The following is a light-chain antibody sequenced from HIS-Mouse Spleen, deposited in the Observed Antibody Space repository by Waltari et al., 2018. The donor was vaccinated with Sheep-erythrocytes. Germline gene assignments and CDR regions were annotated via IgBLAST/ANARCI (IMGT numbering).Light chain of an antibody. Sequence: QSALTQPASVSGSPGQSITISCTGTSSDVGRYNLVSWYQQHPGKAPKLMIYEGSKRPSGVSKRFSGSKSGNTASLTSSGLQAEDEADYYCCSYAGSSTPWVFGGGTKLTVL. J-gene: IGLJ3*02. V-gene: IGLV2-23*01. CDR2: EGS. CDR3: CSYAGSSTPWV. CDR1: SSDVGRYNL.